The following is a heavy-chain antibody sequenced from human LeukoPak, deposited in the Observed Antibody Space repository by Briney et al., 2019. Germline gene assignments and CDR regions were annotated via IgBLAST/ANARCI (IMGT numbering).Heavy chain of an antibody. J-gene: IGHJ4*02. D-gene: IGHD2-15*01. CDR2: INYSGST. CDR1: GASFSGYY. Sequence: SETLSLTCTVSGASFSGYYWSWIRQPPGKGLEWIGEINYSGSTNYNPSLKSRVTISADTSKNQFSLTLSSVTAADTAVYYCAVDQGYCSGGRCYSGYWGQGTLVTVSS. V-gene: IGHV4-34*01. CDR3: AVDQGYCSGGRCYSGY.